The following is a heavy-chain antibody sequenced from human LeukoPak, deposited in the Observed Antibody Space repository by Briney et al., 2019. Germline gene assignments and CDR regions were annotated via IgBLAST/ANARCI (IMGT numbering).Heavy chain of an antibody. CDR2: IYTSGST. D-gene: IGHD4-17*01. V-gene: IGHV4-4*07. CDR3: ARDTTVTTTTTGNFDI. J-gene: IGHJ3*02. Sequence: KPSETLSLTCTVSGGSISRYYWRWLRQPAGKGREWVGRIYTSGSTNYNPSLKSQVTMSVDTSKNKFSLKLSSVTAADTAMYYCARDTTVTTTTTGNFDIWCQGTMVTVSS. CDR1: GGSISRYY.